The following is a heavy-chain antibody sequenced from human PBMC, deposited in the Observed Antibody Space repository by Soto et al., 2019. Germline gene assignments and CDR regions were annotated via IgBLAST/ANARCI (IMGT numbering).Heavy chain of an antibody. D-gene: IGHD3-3*01. J-gene: IGHJ4*02. CDR2: IYYSGST. V-gene: IGHV4-61*01. Sequence: SETLSLTCTVCGGSVSSGSYYWSWIRQPPGKGLEGIGYIYYSGSTNYNPSLRSRVSISVDPPKNQFSLKLSSVTAADTAVYYCARAPYAVKILGVGYYFDYWGQGALVTVSS. CDR1: GGSVSSGSYY. CDR3: ARAPYAVKILGVGYYFDY.